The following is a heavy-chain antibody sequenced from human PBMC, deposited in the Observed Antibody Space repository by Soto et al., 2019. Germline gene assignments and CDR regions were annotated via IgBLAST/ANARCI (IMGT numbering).Heavy chain of an antibody. D-gene: IGHD6-19*01. CDR2: ISSSSSYI. J-gene: IGHJ4*02. Sequence: EMQLVESGGGLVKPGGSLRLSCAASGFTFSSYSMNWVRQAPGKGLEWVSSISSSSSYIYYADSVKGRFTVSRENAKNTLYLQMNSLRAEDTAVYHCARGPSSGWYDYWGQGTLVTVSS. CDR3: ARGPSSGWYDY. CDR1: GFTFSSYS. V-gene: IGHV3-21*01.